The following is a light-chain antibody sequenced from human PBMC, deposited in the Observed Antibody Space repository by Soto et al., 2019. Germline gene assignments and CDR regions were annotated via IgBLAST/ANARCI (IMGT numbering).Light chain of an antibody. Sequence: EIVMTQSPATLSVSPGDRATLSCRASQSVSSNLAWYQQKPGQAPRLLIYGASTRATGIPARFSGSASGKEFTLTISSLQAEDFAVYYCQQYNNWPPGTFGQGTKLEIK. CDR3: QQYNNWPPGT. CDR1: QSVSSN. CDR2: GAS. V-gene: IGKV3-15*01. J-gene: IGKJ2*01.